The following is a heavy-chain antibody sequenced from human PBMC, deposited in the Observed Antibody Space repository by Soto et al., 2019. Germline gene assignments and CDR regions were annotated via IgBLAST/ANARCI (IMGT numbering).Heavy chain of an antibody. D-gene: IGHD3-22*01. CDR3: ARGGYYDSSGSRNYHYYGMNV. Sequence: ASVKVSCKASGYTFSSYGINWVRQAPGQGLEWLGRISPYDGNTKYAQILQGRVSMTTDTSTKTAYMEVRSLRSDDTAVYYCARGGYYDSSGSRNYHYYGMNVWGQGTTVTVSS. CDR1: GYTFSSYG. J-gene: IGHJ6*02. CDR2: ISPYDGNT. V-gene: IGHV1-18*01.